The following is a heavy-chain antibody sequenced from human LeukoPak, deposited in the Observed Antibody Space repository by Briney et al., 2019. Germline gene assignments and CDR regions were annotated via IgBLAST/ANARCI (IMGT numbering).Heavy chain of an antibody. J-gene: IGHJ4*02. Sequence: PSETLSLTCTVSGGSISSYYWSWIRQPPGKGLEWIGYIYYSGSTNYNPSLQSRVTISVDTSKNQFSLKLSSVTAADTAVYYCARDEPRYCSGGSCYGYWGQGTLVTVSS. CDR3: ARDEPRYCSGGSCYGY. CDR2: IYYSGST. D-gene: IGHD2-15*01. V-gene: IGHV4-59*01. CDR1: GGSISSYY.